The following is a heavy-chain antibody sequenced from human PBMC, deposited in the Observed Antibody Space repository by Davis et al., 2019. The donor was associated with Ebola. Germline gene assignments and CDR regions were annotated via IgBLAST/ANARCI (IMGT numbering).Heavy chain of an antibody. CDR2: INQDESQK. D-gene: IGHD5-18*01. CDR1: GFTFSSYW. Sequence: GESLKISCAASGFTFSSYWMSWVRQAPGKGLEWVANINQDESQKSYVASLKGRFTISRDNAKNSLHLQMNSLRAEDTAVYYCAIYSRAPDDWGQGTLVTVSS. V-gene: IGHV3-7*01. J-gene: IGHJ4*02. CDR3: AIYSRAPDD.